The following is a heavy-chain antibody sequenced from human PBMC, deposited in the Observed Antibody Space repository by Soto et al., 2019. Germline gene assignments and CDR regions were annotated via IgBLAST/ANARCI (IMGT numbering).Heavy chain of an antibody. Sequence: SETLSLTCTVSGGSISRGGYYWSWIRQYPGKGLEWIGYIDYSGNTYYNPSLKSRVTISVDTSKNQFSLKLNSVTAADTAVYYCAREGSNTWNYVIAYWGQGTLVTVSS. J-gene: IGHJ4*02. CDR1: GGSISRGGYY. D-gene: IGHD1-7*01. V-gene: IGHV4-31*03. CDR2: IDYSGNT. CDR3: AREGSNTWNYVIAY.